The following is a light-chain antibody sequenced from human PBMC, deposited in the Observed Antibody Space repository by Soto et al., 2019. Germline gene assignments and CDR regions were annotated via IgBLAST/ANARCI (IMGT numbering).Light chain of an antibody. Sequence: ESMLTQSPGTLSLSPGERATLSCRASQSVSTRYLAWDQQKPGQAPRLLIYGASIRATGIPDRFSGSGSGRDFTLTISRLEPEDFAGYYCHQFGSSPPAFTFGQGTKLEI. CDR3: HQFGSSPPAFT. CDR2: GAS. J-gene: IGKJ2*01. CDR1: QSVSTRY. V-gene: IGKV3-20*01.